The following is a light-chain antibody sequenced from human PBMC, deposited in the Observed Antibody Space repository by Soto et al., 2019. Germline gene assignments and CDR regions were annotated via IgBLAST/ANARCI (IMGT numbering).Light chain of an antibody. V-gene: IGKV1-5*03. Sequence: DIQMSQCPSTLSASVGGRVTITFRPSQGTGDWLAWYQQKPGKAPKLLIYKTSTLEGGVPSRFSGSGSETEFTLTISSLQPDDFATYYCLQHNSYPPWTFGQGTKVDIK. CDR2: KTS. CDR3: LQHNSYPPWT. J-gene: IGKJ1*01. CDR1: QGTGDW.